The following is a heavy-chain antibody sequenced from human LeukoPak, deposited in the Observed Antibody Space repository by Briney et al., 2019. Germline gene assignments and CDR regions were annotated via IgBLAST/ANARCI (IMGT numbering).Heavy chain of an antibody. CDR3: ARGRGYCSSTSCYSTYYYYGMDV. D-gene: IGHD2-2*01. Sequence: SETPSLTCTGSGGSISSYCWSWLRQPPGKGLEWSGYIYYSGSTNSNPSLKSRVTISVDTSKNQFSMKLSSVTAADTAVYYCARGRGYCSSTSCYSTYYYYGMDVWGQGTTVTVSS. J-gene: IGHJ6*02. CDR2: IYYSGST. CDR1: GGSISSYC. V-gene: IGHV4-59*01.